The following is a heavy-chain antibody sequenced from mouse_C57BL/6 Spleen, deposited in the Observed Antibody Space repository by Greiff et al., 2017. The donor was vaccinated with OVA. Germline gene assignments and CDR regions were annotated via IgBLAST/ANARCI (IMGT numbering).Heavy chain of an antibody. CDR1: GYTFTSYW. CDR2: IDPSDSET. J-gene: IGHJ4*01. D-gene: IGHD2-4*01. V-gene: IGHV1-52*01. CDR3: AREGIYYDYDNAMDY. Sequence: QVQLKQPGAELVRPGSSVKLSCKASGYTFTSYWMHWVKQRPIQGLEWIGNIDPSDSETHYNQKFKDKATLTVDKSSSTAYMQLSSLTSEDSAVYYCAREGIYYDYDNAMDYWGQGTSVTVSS.